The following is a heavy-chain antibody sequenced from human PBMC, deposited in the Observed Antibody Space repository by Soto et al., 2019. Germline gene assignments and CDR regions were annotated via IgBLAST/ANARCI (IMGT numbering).Heavy chain of an antibody. CDR3: AGGGSIVVATRRLVDV. D-gene: IGHD3-22*01. CDR2: ICNSGTT. J-gene: IGHJ6*04. V-gene: IGHV4-59*03. Sequence: SETRPSPALSLVAPSEVTVGPGSGSPPGEGLEWIGCICNSGTTNYNPSLKSRVAISIDTQKNQFSLQLSSVTVADTAFSYCAGGGSIVVATRRLVDVWGKGTPVTVSS. CDR1: VAPSEVTV.